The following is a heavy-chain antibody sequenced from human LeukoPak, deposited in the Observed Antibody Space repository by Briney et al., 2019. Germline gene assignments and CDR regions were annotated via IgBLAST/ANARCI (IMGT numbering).Heavy chain of an antibody. CDR3: ARVGGHYYDSSGYHNWFDP. CDR1: GGSVSSGSYY. J-gene: IGHJ5*02. CDR2: IYCSGST. Sequence: PSETLSLTCTVSGGSVSSGSYYWSWIRQPPGKGLEWIGYIYCSGSTNYNPSLKSRVTISVDTSKNQFSLKLSSVTAADTAVYYCARVGGHYYDSSGYHNWFDPWGQGTLVTVSS. V-gene: IGHV4-61*01. D-gene: IGHD3-22*01.